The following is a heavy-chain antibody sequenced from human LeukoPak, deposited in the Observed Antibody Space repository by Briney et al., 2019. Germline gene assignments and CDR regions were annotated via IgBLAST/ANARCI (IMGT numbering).Heavy chain of an antibody. CDR3: ARDSRQGYDPEAGFDY. CDR2: IIPIFGTG. V-gene: IGHV1-69*13. J-gene: IGHJ4*02. CDR1: GGTFSNFA. D-gene: IGHD3-3*01. Sequence: ASVKVSCKISGGTFSNFAISWVRQAPGQGLEWMGGIIPIFGTGNYAQKFQGRVTIIADESTSIVYMELSSLASVDTAVYYCARDSRQGYDPEAGFDYWGQGTLVTVSS.